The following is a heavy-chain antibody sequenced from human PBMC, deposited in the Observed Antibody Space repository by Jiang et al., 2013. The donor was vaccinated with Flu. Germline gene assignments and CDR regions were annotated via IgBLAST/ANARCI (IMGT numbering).Heavy chain of an antibody. CDR2: XFPSDSDT. Sequence: SFTSYWIGWVRQMPGKGLESMGIXFPSDSDTRYSPSFQGQVTISADKSIDTIYLQWSSLKASDTAIYYCARPALRDAFDIWGQGTVVTVSS. V-gene: IGHV5-51*01. J-gene: IGHJ3*02. CDR1: SFTSYW. CDR3: ARPALRDAFDI.